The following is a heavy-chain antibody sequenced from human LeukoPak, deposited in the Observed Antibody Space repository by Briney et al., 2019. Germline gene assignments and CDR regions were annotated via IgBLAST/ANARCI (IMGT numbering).Heavy chain of an antibody. J-gene: IGHJ4*02. V-gene: IGHV1-46*01. CDR1: GYTFTSYY. CDR3: ARGVVVYYYDSSGYTPNRDYFDY. D-gene: IGHD3-22*01. Sequence: ASVKVSCKASGYTFTSYYMHWVRQAPGQGLEWMGIINPSGGSTSYAQKFQGRVTMTRDTSTSTVYMELSSLRSEDTAVYYCARGVVVYYYDSSGYTPNRDYFDYWGQGTLVTVSS. CDR2: INPSGGST.